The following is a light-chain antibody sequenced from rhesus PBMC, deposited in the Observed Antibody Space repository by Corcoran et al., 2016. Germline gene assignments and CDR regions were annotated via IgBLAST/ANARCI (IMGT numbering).Light chain of an antibody. J-gene: IGLJ1*01. Sequence: QAALTQPPSVSGSPGQSVTISCPGTSNDVGGYDYVSWYQQHPGTAPKLMIYEVSKRPSGVSDRFSGTKSGNTASLTISGLQAEDEADYYCSSYAGSNTFIFGAGTRLTVL. CDR3: SSYAGSNTFI. V-gene: IGLV2-23*01. CDR1: SNDVGGYDY. CDR2: EVS.